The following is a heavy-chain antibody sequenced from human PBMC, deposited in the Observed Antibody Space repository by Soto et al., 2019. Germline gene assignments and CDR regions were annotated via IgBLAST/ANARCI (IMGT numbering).Heavy chain of an antibody. V-gene: IGHV1-3*01. J-gene: IGHJ6*02. Sequence: ASVKVSCKASGYTFTSYAMHWVRQAPGQRLEWMGWINAGNGNTKYSQKFQGRVTITRDTSASTAYMELSSLRSEDTAVYYCARDPSAAAGHYYGMDVWGQGTTVTVS. CDR3: ARDPSAAAGHYYGMDV. CDR1: GYTFTSYA. CDR2: INAGNGNT. D-gene: IGHD6-13*01.